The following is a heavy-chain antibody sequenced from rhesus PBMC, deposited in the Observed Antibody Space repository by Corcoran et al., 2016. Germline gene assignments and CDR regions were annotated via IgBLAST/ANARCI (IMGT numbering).Heavy chain of an antibody. CDR3: ARNSRRLSDAFDF. CDR2: IYGGWNP. V-gene: IGHV4S10*01. CDR1: GGSMSDSFQ. J-gene: IGHJ3*01. Sequence: QVQLQESGPGVVKPSETLSLTCAVSGGSMSDSFQWSWIRQPPGRGLEWIVSIYGGWNPNYNPSLRGRVFVSRDTSKNQFSLKLRSVTAADTAVYYCARNSRRLSDAFDFWGQGLRVTVSS.